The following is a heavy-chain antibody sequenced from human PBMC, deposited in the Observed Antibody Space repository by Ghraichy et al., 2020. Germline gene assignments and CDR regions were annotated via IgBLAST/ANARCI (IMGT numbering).Heavy chain of an antibody. D-gene: IGHD5-12*01. J-gene: IGHJ4*02. CDR3: AKDLLFSNEYSGYDISGEDY. V-gene: IGHV3-23*01. Sequence: GGSLRLSCAASGFTFSSYAMSWVRQAPGKGLEWVSAISGSGGSTYYADSVKGRFTISRDNSKNTLYLQMNSLRAEDTAVYYCAKDLLFSNEYSGYDISGEDYWGQGTLVTVSS. CDR2: ISGSGGST. CDR1: GFTFSSYA.